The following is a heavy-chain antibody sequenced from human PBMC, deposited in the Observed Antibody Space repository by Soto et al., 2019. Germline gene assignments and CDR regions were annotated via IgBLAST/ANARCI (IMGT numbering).Heavy chain of an antibody. J-gene: IGHJ3*02. Sequence: SETLSLTCGVYGGSFSGYFWSWIRQPPGKGLEWIGEVNHSGSTNYNPSLKSRVTTSEDTSKNQFSLRLNSVTAADTAVYYCARVPMRVVADKIQDAFDIWGQGTMVTVSS. CDR3: ARVPMRVVADKIQDAFDI. CDR2: VNHSGST. V-gene: IGHV4-34*01. CDR1: GGSFSGYF. D-gene: IGHD3-22*01.